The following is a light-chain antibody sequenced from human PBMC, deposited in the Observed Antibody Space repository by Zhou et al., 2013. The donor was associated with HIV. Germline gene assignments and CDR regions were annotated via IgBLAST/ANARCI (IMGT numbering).Light chain of an antibody. CDR3: AAWDDSLNGVV. CDR2: RNN. J-gene: IGLJ2*01. CDR1: SSNIGSYS. Sequence: QSVLTQPPSASGTPGQRVAISCSGSSSNIGSYSVSWYQQFPGTAPKLLIYRNNERPSGVPDRFSGSKSGTSASLAISGLQSEDEASYYCAAWDDSLNGVVFGGGTKLTVL. V-gene: IGLV1-44*01.